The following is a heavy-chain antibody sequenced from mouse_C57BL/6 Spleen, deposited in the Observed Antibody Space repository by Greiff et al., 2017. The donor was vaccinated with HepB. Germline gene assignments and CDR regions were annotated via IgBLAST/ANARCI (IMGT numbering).Heavy chain of an antibody. CDR1: GYAFSSSW. V-gene: IGHV1-82*01. J-gene: IGHJ3*01. Sequence: QVQLQQSGPELVKPGASVKISCKASGYAFSSSWMNWVKQRPGKGLEWIGRIYPGDGDTNYNGKFKGKATLTADKSSSTAYMQLSSLTSEDSAVYFCANPRQLRTGFAYWGQGTLVTVSA. CDR3: ANPRQLRTGFAY. D-gene: IGHD3-2*02. CDR2: IYPGDGDT.